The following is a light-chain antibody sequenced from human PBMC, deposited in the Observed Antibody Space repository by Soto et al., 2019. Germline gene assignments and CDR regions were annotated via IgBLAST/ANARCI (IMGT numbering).Light chain of an antibody. V-gene: IGKV3-15*01. CDR2: GAS. J-gene: IGKJ4*01. CDR1: QSVSSN. Sequence: EIVMTQSPATLSVSPGERATLSCRASQSVSSNLAWYQQKPGQAPRLLIYGASTRPTGIPATFSGSGSRTSFTLPISTLQSEDFPVYYCQHYNNCPLLTFGGGTKVEIK. CDR3: QHYNNCPLLT.